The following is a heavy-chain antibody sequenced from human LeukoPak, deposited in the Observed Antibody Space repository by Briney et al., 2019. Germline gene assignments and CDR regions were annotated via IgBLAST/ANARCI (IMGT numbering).Heavy chain of an antibody. V-gene: IGHV1-46*01. CDR1: GYTFTSCY. J-gene: IGHJ4*02. Sequence: ASVKVSCKASGYTFTSCYMHWVRQAPGQGLEWMGIINPSGGSTIYAQKFQGRVTITRDTSTSTVYMELSSLRSEDTAVYYCARDRYTMVRGATHSDYWGQGTLVTVSP. CDR2: INPSGGST. CDR3: ARDRYTMVRGATHSDY. D-gene: IGHD3-10*01.